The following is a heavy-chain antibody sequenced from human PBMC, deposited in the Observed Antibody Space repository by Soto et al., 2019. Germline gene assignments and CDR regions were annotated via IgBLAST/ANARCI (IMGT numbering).Heavy chain of an antibody. V-gene: IGHV4-30-2*01. Sequence: SETLSLTCAVSCGSISSGGYSWSWIRQPPGKGLEWIGYIYHSGSTYYNPSLKSRVTISVDRSKNQFSLKLSSVTAADTAVYYCATLTIFGVVHTWGQGTLVTVSS. CDR3: ATLTIFGVVHT. D-gene: IGHD3-3*01. CDR1: CGSISSGGYS. J-gene: IGHJ4*02. CDR2: IYHSGST.